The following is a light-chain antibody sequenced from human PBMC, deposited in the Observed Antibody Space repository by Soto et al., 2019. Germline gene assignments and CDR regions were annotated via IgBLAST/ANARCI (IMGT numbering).Light chain of an antibody. CDR1: SSDIGAYNY. J-gene: IGLJ3*02. Sequence: QSALTQPPSASGSPGQSVTISCTGTSSDIGAYNYVSCYQQHPGKAPKLMIHEVSKRPSGVPDRFSGSKSGNTASLTVSGLQAEDEADYYCSAYAGSNDRWVFGGGTKLTVL. CDR3: SAYAGSNDRWV. CDR2: EVS. V-gene: IGLV2-8*01.